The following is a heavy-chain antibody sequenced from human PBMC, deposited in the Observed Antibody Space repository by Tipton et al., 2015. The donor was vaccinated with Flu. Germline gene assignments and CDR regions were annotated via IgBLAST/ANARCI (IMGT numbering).Heavy chain of an antibody. CDR3: ATCIRGTGISCFVDN. D-gene: IGHD2-2*01. Sequence: TLSLTCTVSGGSINSGNYYCNWIRQPAGKRLEWIGRVYNSGETNYNPSLKSRVTISVDTSKNSFSLKLNSVTAADTAVYYCATCIRGTGISCFVDNWGQGTLVTVSS. V-gene: IGHV4-61*02. J-gene: IGHJ4*02. CDR1: GGSINSGNYY. CDR2: VYNSGET.